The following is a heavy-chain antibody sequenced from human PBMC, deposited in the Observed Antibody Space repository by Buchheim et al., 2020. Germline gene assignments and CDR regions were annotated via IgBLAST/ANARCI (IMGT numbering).Heavy chain of an antibody. CDR2: INTDGSST. Sequence: EVQLVESGGGSVQPGGSLRLSCAASGFSFTGYWMHWVRHAPGKGLEWVSRINTDGSSTAHADSVKGRFTISRDNAEDTLYFEMNSLRGEDTAVYYCTRARTGFDTWGQGTL. CDR3: TRARTGFDT. J-gene: IGHJ5*02. CDR1: GFSFTGYW. V-gene: IGHV3-74*01.